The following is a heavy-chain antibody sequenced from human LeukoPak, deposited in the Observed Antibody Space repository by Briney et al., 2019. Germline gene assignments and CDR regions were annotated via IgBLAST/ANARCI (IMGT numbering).Heavy chain of an antibody. Sequence: ASVKVSCKASGYTFTSYYMHWLRQAPGQGLEWMGIINPSGGSTSYAQKSQGRVTMTRDTSTSTVYMELSSLRSEDTAVYYCARGMRDTSSSGGYYAMDVWGQGTTVTVSS. CDR2: INPSGGST. J-gene: IGHJ6*02. CDR3: ARGMRDTSSSGGYYAMDV. V-gene: IGHV1-46*01. CDR1: GYTFTSYY. D-gene: IGHD6-6*01.